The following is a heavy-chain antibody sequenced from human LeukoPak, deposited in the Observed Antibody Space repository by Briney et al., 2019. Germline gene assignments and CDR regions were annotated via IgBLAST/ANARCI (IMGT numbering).Heavy chain of an antibody. V-gene: IGHV5-51*01. CDR1: GYSFTSYW. D-gene: IGHD4-11*01. CDR3: ARTQGASYSNYGGSFDAFDI. Sequence: GESLKISCKGSGYSFTSYWIGWVRQMPGKGLEWMGIIYPGDSDTRYSPSFQGQVTISADKSISTAYLQWGSLKASDTAMYYCARTQGASYSNYGGSFDAFDIWGQGTMVTVSS. J-gene: IGHJ3*02. CDR2: IYPGDSDT.